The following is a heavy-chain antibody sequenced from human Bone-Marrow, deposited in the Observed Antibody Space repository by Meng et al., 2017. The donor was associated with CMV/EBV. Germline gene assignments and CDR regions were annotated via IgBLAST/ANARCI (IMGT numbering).Heavy chain of an antibody. CDR1: GGSISSYY. CDR2: IYYSGST. CDR3: AIYNIAPFGYFDY. Sequence: GSLRLSCIVSGGSISSYYWSWIRQPPGKGLEWIGYIYYSGSTNYNPSLKSRVTISVDTSKNQFSLKLSSVTAADTAVYYCAIYNIAPFGYFDYWGQGTLVTVSS. J-gene: IGHJ4*02. V-gene: IGHV4-59*01. D-gene: IGHD6-13*01.